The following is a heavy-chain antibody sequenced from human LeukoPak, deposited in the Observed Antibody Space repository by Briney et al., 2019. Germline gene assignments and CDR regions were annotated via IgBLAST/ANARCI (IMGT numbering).Heavy chain of an antibody. CDR3: ATDRSSYSDY. V-gene: IGHV3-33*01. J-gene: IGHJ4*02. CDR2: IWYDGSNK. D-gene: IGHD6-13*01. Sequence: PGGSLRLSGAASGLTFRNYGMHWVRQAAGKGLEWVAVIWYDGSNKYYADSVRGRFTVSRENSKNTVYLQMNSLRAEDTAVYYCATDRSSYSDYWGQGTLVTVTS. CDR1: GLTFRNYG.